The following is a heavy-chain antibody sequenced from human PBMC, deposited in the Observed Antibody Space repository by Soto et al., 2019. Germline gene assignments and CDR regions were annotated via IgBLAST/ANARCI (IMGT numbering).Heavy chain of an antibody. J-gene: IGHJ4*02. CDR1: GFTFSSYA. V-gene: IGHV3-23*01. CDR2: ISGSDGST. CDR3: AKDLVAALEWELPLGFSRY. Sequence: GGSLRLSCAASGFTFSSYAMSWVRQAPGKGLEWVSAISGSDGSTYYADSVKGRFTISRDNSKNTLYLQMNSLRAEDTAVYYCAKDLVAALEWELPLGFSRYWGQGTLVTVSS. D-gene: IGHD1-26*01.